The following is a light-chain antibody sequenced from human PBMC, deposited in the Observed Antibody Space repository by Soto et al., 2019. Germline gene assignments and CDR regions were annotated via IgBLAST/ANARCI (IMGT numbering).Light chain of an antibody. J-gene: IGKJ4*01. V-gene: IGKV3-11*01. CDR2: DAS. CDR3: QQYGSSPGT. CDR1: QSISSN. Sequence: EIVLTQSPATLSLSPGERATLSCRASQSISSNLAWYQQKPGQAPRLLIYDASSRATGIPARFSGSGSGTDFTLTISSLEPEDFAVYYCQQYGSSPGTFGGGTKVEIK.